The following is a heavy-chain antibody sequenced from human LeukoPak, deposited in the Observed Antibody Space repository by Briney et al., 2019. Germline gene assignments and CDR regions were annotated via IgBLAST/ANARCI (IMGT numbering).Heavy chain of an antibody. V-gene: IGHV3-23*01. D-gene: IGHD6-13*01. CDR3: AKAGGSSSWYSLDY. CDR2: ISGSGGST. Sequence: GGSLRLSCAVSGFTFRSYAMSWVRHAPGEGLGWVSAISGSGGSTYYADSVKGRFTLSRDNSKNTLYLQMNSLRAEDTAVYYCAKAGGSSSWYSLDYWGQGTLVTVSS. J-gene: IGHJ4*02. CDR1: GFTFRSYA.